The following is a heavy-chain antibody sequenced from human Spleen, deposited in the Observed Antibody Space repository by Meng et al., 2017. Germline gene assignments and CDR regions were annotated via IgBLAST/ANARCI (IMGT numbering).Heavy chain of an antibody. CDR1: GFTFSTYG. D-gene: IGHD3-9*01. CDR3: AKAFVSGPKYDILTGYAEYYYYYGMDV. V-gene: IGHV3-33*06. CDR2: IGYDGSNK. J-gene: IGHJ6*02. Sequence: GGSLRLSCAASGFTFSTYGMHWVRQAPGKGLEWVAVIGYDGSNKYYADSVKGRFTISRDNSKNTLYLQMNSLRAEDTTVYYCAKAFVSGPKYDILTGYAEYYYYYGMDVWGQGTTVTVSS.